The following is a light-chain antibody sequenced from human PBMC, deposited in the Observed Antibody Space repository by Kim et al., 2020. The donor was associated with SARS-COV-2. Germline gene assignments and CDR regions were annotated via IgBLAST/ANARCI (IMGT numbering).Light chain of an antibody. Sequence: QLVLTQSPSASASLGASVKPTCTLSSGHSSYAIAWHQQQPEKGPRYLMKLNSDGSHSKGDGIPDRFSGSSSGAERYLTISSLQSEDEADYYCQTWGTGIGFGGGTQLTVL. V-gene: IGLV4-69*01. CDR1: SGHSSYA. CDR2: LNSDGSH. J-gene: IGLJ3*02. CDR3: QTWGTGIG.